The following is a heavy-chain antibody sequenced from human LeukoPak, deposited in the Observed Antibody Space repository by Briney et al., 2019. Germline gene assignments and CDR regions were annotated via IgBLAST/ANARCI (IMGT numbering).Heavy chain of an antibody. V-gene: IGHV4-59*08. CDR3: ARHYNYDSGGDPFDF. CDR2: IYYSGDT. D-gene: IGHD3-22*01. CDR1: GGSISSSY. Sequence: SETLSLTCTVSGGSISSSYWSWIRQPPGKGLECIGYIYYSGDTNYNPSLKSRVSMSLDTSKNQLSLKLSYVTAADTAVYYCARHYNYDSGGDPFDFWGQGTLVTVSS. J-gene: IGHJ4*02.